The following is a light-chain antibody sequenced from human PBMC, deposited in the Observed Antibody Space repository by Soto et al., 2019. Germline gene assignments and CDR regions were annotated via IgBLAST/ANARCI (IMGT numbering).Light chain of an antibody. CDR2: NTS. CDR1: TGAVTSGYY. V-gene: IGLV7-43*01. J-gene: IGLJ2*01. Sequence: QAVVTQEPSLTVSPGGTVTLTCASSTGAVTSGYYPNWFQQKPGQAPRALIYNTSNKHSWTPARFSGSLLGGKAALTLSGVQPEDEAEYYCLLYYGGAQVFGAGTKLTVL. CDR3: LLYYGGAQV.